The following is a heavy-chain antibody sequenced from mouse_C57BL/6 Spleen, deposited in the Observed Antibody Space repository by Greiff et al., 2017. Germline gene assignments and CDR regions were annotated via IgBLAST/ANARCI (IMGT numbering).Heavy chain of an antibody. D-gene: IGHD2-5*01. Sequence: QVQLQQSDAEFVKPGASVKISCKVSGYTFTDHTIPWMKQRPDQGLEWIGYIYPRDGSTKYNEKFKGKATLTADKSSSTAYMQLNSLTSEDSAVYFCTRSNYRYYAMDYWGQGTSVTVSS. J-gene: IGHJ4*01. V-gene: IGHV1-78*01. CDR2: IYPRDGST. CDR3: TRSNYRYYAMDY. CDR1: GYTFTDHT.